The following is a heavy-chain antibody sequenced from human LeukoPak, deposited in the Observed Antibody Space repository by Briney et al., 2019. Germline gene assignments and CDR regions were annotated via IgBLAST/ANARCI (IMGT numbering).Heavy chain of an antibody. J-gene: IGHJ4*02. V-gene: IGHV4-59*01. CDR3: ARDHCANGVCWFDY. CDR1: GGSISSYY. CDR2: IYYSGST. D-gene: IGHD2-8*01. Sequence: SETLSLTCTVSGGSISSYYWSWIRQPPGKGLEWIGYIYYSGSTNYNPSLKSRVTISVDTSKNQFSRKLSSVTAADTAVYNCARDHCANGVCWFDYWGQGTLVTVSS.